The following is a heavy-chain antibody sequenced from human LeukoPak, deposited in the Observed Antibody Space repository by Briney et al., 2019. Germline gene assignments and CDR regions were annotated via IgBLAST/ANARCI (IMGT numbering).Heavy chain of an antibody. D-gene: IGHD2/OR15-2a*01. J-gene: IGHJ5*02. CDR2: INHSGST. Sequence: PSETLSLTCAVYGGSFSGYYWSWIRQPPGKGLEWIGEINHSGSTNYNPSLKSRVTISVDTSKNQFSLKLSSVTAADTAVYYCASGTRTFWFDPWGQGTLVTVSS. CDR1: GGSFSGYY. V-gene: IGHV4-34*01. CDR3: ASGTRTFWFDP.